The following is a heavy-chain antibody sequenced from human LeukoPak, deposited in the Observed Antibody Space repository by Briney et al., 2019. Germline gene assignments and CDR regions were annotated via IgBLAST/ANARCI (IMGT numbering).Heavy chain of an antibody. CDR2: IYHSGST. Sequence: SETLSLTCTVSGYSISSGYYWGWIRQPPGKGLEWIGSIYHSGSTYYNPSLKSRVTISVDTSKNQFSLKLSSVTAADTAVYYCARVTVKGGGDYWGQGTLVTVSS. V-gene: IGHV4-38-2*02. J-gene: IGHJ4*02. CDR3: ARVTVKGGGDY. D-gene: IGHD4-17*01. CDR1: GYSISSGYY.